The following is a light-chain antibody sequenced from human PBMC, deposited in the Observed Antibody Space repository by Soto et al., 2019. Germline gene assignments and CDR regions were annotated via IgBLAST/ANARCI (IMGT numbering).Light chain of an antibody. CDR1: QGISSY. CDR3: QQYENLPT. J-gene: IGKJ5*01. CDR2: DAS. Sequence: VIWMTQSPSLLSASTGDRVTISCRMSQGISSYLAWYQQKPGKAPELLIYDASNLEAGVPSRFRGSGSGTDFTFTISRLQPEDIATYYCQQYENLPTFGQGTRLEI. V-gene: IGKV1D-8*03.